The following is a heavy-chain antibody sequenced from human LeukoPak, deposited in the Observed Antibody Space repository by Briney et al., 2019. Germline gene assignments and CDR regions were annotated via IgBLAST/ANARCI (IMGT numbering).Heavy chain of an antibody. V-gene: IGHV1-69*13. CDR1: GGTFSSYA. D-gene: IGHD2-15*01. CDR2: IIPVFGTA. Sequence: SVKVSCKASGGTFSSYAISWVRQAPGQGLEWMGGIIPVFGTANYAQKFQGRVTITADESTSTAYMELSSLRSEDTAVYYCASQLNSVVAAFEYFQHWGQGTLVTVSS. J-gene: IGHJ1*01. CDR3: ASQLNSVVAAFEYFQH.